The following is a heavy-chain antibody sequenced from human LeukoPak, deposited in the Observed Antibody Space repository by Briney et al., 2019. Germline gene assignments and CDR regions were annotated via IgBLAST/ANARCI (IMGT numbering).Heavy chain of an antibody. V-gene: IGHV1-18*01. CDR1: GYTFTSYG. CDR3: ARDGKQQLGFDY. D-gene: IGHD6-13*01. CDR2: ISAYNGKT. Sequence: ASVKVSCKVSGYTFTSYGISWVRQAPGQGLEWMGWISAYNGKTNHAQNFQGRVTMTTDTSTSTAYMELRSLRSDDTAVYYCARDGKQQLGFDYWGQGTLVTVSS. J-gene: IGHJ4*02.